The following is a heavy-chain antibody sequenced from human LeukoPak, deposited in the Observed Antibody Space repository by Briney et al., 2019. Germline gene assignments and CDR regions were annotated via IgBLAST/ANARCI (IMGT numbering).Heavy chain of an antibody. D-gene: IGHD2-15*01. V-gene: IGHV1-8*03. J-gene: IGHJ5*02. CDR2: MNPNSGNT. CDR1: GYTFTSYD. CDR3: ARGGAVVVAARYRWFDP. Sequence: ASVKVSCKASGYTFTSYDINWVRQATGQGLEWMGWMNPNSGNTGYAQKFQGRVTITRNTSISTAYMELSSLRSEDTAVYYCARGGAVVVAARYRWFDPWGQGTLVTVSS.